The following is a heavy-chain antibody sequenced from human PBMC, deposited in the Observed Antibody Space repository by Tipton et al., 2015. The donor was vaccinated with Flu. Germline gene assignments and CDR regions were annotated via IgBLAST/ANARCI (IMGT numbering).Heavy chain of an antibody. Sequence: QVQLVQSVAEVKRPGASVKVSCRASGYTFSGYYIHWMRQAPGQGLEWMGWIDPNTGGTNYARKFQGRVTTARDTSITTAYLDLSGLTSDGSAVYYCARSMAGTTGYGGQGTLVTVS. D-gene: IGHD2-8*02. CDR2: IDPNTGGT. CDR3: ARSMAGTTGY. J-gene: IGHJ4*02. V-gene: IGHV1-2*02. CDR1: GYTFSGYY.